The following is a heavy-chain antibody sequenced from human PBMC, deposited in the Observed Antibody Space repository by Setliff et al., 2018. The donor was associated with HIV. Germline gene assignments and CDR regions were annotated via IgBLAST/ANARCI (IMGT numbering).Heavy chain of an antibody. V-gene: IGHV4-4*09. CDR3: ARHPDSGFYYSPLLNNWYFDL. CDR2: ISTSGST. J-gene: IGHJ2*01. CDR1: GASISAYS. Sequence: PSETLSLTCIVSGASISAYSWGWIRQSPGKGLECIGYISTSGSTNYNPSLKSRVTISLDTSKNQFSLKLTSVTAADTAVYYCARHPDSGFYYSPLLNNWYFDLWGPGTLVTVSS. D-gene: IGHD3-22*01.